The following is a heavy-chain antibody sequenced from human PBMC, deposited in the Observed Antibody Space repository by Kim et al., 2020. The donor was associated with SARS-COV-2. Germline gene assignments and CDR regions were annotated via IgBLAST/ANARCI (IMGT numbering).Heavy chain of an antibody. D-gene: IGHD3-22*01. CDR3: ARPRITMIEFDY. J-gene: IGHJ4*02. V-gene: IGHV3-7*03. Sequence: YYVDSVKGRFTSSRDNAKNSLYLQMNSLRAEDTAVYYCARPRITMIEFDYWGQGTLVTVSS.